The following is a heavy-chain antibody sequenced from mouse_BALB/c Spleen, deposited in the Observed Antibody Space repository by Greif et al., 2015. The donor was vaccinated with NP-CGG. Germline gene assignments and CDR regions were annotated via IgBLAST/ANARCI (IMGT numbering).Heavy chain of an antibody. V-gene: IGHV1S81*02. D-gene: IGHD2-4*01. Sequence: VQLQQSGAELVKPGASVKLSCKASGYTFTSYWMHWVKLRPGQGLEWIGEINTSKGRTNYDEKFKSKATLTVDKSSSTAYMQLSSLTSEDSAVYYCARGYYDYDLFAYWGQGTLVTVSA. CDR2: INTSKGRT. CDR1: GYTFTSYW. CDR3: ARGYYDYDLFAY. J-gene: IGHJ3*01.